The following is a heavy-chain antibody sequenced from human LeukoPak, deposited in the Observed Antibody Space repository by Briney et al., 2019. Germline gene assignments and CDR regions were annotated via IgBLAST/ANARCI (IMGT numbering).Heavy chain of an antibody. CDR3: ARGGGIAAAVTLYYYYYYMDV. V-gene: IGHV4-34*01. J-gene: IGHJ6*03. Sequence: PSETLSLTCAVYGGSFSGYYWSWIRQPPGKGLEWIGDINHSGSTNYNPSLKSRVTISVDTSKNQFSLKLSSVTAADTAVYYCARGGGIAAAVTLYYYYYYMDVWGKGTTVTVSS. CDR1: GGSFSGYY. CDR2: INHSGST. D-gene: IGHD6-13*01.